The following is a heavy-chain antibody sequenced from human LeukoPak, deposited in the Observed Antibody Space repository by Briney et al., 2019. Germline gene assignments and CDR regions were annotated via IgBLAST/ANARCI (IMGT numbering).Heavy chain of an antibody. CDR3: ARAVGCSGGSCYSRYYYYGMDV. Sequence: PSETLSLTCTVSGVSISSYYWSWLRQPPGKGLEWIGYIYYSGSTNYNPSLKSRVTISVDTSKNQFSLKLSSVTAADTAVYYCARAVGCSGGSCYSRYYYYGMDVWGQGTTVTVSS. D-gene: IGHD2-15*01. J-gene: IGHJ6*02. CDR2: IYYSGST. V-gene: IGHV4-59*01. CDR1: GVSISSYY.